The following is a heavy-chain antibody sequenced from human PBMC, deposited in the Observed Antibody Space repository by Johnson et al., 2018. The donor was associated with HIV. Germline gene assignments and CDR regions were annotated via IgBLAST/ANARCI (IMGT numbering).Heavy chain of an antibody. J-gene: IGHJ3*01. CDR2: IKQDGSEK. V-gene: IGHV3-7*01. D-gene: IGHD3-22*01. CDR1: GFIFSNYW. Sequence: VQLMESGGGLVQPGGSLRLSCAASGFIFSNYWMSWVRQAPGKGLEWVANIKQDGSEKYYVDSVKGRFTISRDNSKNTLYLQMNSLRAEDTAVYYCARDSAYYYDRSGFDAFDFWGQGTMVTVSS. CDR3: ARDSAYYYDRSGFDAFDF.